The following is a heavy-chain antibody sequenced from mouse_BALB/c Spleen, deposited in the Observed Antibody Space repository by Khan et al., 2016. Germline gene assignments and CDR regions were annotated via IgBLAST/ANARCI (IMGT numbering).Heavy chain of an antibody. D-gene: IGHD2-4*01. CDR1: GFNIKDTY. CDR2: IDPANGNT. J-gene: IGHJ3*01. CDR3: ARSPYDYDVGFAY. Sequence: VQLQQSGAELVKPGASVKLSCTASGFNIKDTYMHWVKQRLQQGLEWIGRIDPANGNTKYDPKFQGKATITADTSSNPAYLQLSSLTSEDTAVYYCARSPYDYDVGFAYWGQGTLVTVSA. V-gene: IGHV14-3*02.